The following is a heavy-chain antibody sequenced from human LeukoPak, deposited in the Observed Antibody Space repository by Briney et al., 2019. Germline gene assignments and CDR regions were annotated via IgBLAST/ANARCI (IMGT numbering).Heavy chain of an antibody. CDR2: INHSGST. Sequence: SETLSLTCAVYGGSFSGYYWSWIRQPPGKGLEWIGEINHSGSTNYNPSLKSRVTISVDTSKNQFSLKLSSVTAADTAVYYCARRRNYDILTGYQPRAYYFDYWGQGTLVTVSS. V-gene: IGHV4-34*01. CDR3: ARRRNYDILTGYQPRAYYFDY. CDR1: GGSFSGYY. J-gene: IGHJ4*02. D-gene: IGHD3-9*01.